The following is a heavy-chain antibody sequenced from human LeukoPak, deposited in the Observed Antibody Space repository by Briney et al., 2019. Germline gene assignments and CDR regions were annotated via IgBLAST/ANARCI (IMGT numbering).Heavy chain of an antibody. Sequence: GGSLRLSCAASGFTFSSYWMSWVRQAPGKGLERVANIKQDGSEKYYVDSVKGRFTISRDNAKNSLYLQMNSLRAEDTAVYYCARVSKGDKMVYAIGSSRNFDYWGQGTLVTVSS. V-gene: IGHV3-7*01. D-gene: IGHD2-8*01. CDR2: IKQDGSEK. J-gene: IGHJ4*02. CDR1: GFTFSSYW. CDR3: ARVSKGDKMVYAIGSSRNFDY.